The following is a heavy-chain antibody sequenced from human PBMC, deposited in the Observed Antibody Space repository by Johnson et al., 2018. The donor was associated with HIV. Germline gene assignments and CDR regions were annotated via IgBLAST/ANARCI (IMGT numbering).Heavy chain of an antibody. V-gene: IGHV3-20*04. J-gene: IGHJ3*02. CDR2: INWNGGST. CDR3: ARRCSSSSCSHGAFDI. CDR1: GFTFDDYG. D-gene: IGHD2-2*01. Sequence: EVQLVESGGGVVRPGGSLRLSCAASGFTFDDYGMSWVRQAPGKGLEWVSGINWNGGSTGYADSVKGRFTISRDSSKNTLFLHMNSLRAEDTAMYYCARRCSSSSCSHGAFDIWGQGTMVTVSS.